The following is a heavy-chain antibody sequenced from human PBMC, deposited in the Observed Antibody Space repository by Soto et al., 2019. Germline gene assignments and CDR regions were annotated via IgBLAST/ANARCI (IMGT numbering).Heavy chain of an antibody. CDR3: ARDFQNPPPVGATFYYGMDV. Sequence: GGSLRLSCAASGFTFSSYAMHWVRQAPGKGLELVAVISYDGSNKYYADSVKGRFTISRDNSKNTLYLQMNSLRAEDTAVYYCARDFQNPPPVGATFYYGMDVRGQGTTVTGSS. V-gene: IGHV3-30-3*01. CDR2: ISYDGSNK. J-gene: IGHJ6*02. CDR1: GFTFSSYA. D-gene: IGHD1-26*01.